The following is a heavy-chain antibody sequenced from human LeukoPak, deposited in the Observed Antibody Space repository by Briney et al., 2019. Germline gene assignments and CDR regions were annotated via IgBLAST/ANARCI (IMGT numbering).Heavy chain of an antibody. CDR1: GGSISSYY. J-gene: IGHJ6*02. CDR3: ARARAYSNQGFYYYGMDV. V-gene: IGHV4-4*07. D-gene: IGHD4-11*01. Sequence: TSETLSLTRTVSGGSISSYYWSWIRQPAGQGLEWIGRIYTSGSTNYNPSLKSRVTMSVDTSKNQFSLQLRSVTAADTAVYYCARARAYSNQGFYYYGMDVWGQGTTVTVSS. CDR2: IYTSGST.